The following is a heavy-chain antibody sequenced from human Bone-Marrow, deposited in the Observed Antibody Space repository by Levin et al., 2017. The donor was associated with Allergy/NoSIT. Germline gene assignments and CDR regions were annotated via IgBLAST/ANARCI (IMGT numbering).Heavy chain of an antibody. CDR3: ASWAMYHYDRSAFDYFYYAMDV. Sequence: PGGSLRLSCAASGLLFSSYDMNWVRQAPGKGLEWVSSISAGGNYIYYADSVKGRFTISRDNAKNSLFLQMNSLRAEDTAVYYCASWAMYHYDRSAFDYFYYAMDVWGQGTRSPSP. CDR2: ISAGGNYI. V-gene: IGHV3-21*01. D-gene: IGHD3-22*01. J-gene: IGHJ6*02. CDR1: GLLFSSYD.